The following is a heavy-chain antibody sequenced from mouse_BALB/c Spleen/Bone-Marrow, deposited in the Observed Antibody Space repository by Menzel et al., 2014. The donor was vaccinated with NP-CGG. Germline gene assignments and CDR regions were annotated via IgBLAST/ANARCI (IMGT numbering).Heavy chain of an antibody. D-gene: IGHD2-4*01. Sequence: EVKLVESGAELVKPGASVKLSCTASGFNIKDTYMHWVKQGPEQGLEWIGRIDPANGNTKYDPKFQGKATITADTSSNTAYLQLSSLTSEDTAVYYCAGFGITKEEGYYYAMDYWGQGTSVTVSS. V-gene: IGHV14-3*02. CDR1: GFNIKDTY. CDR2: IDPANGNT. J-gene: IGHJ4*01. CDR3: AGFGITKEEGYYYAMDY.